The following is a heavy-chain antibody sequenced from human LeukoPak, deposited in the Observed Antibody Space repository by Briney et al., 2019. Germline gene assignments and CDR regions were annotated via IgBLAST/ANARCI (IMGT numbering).Heavy chain of an antibody. CDR1: GGSISSGGYY. V-gene: IGHV4-30-2*01. Sequence: SETLSLTCTVSGGSISSGGYYWSWIRQPPGKGLEWIGYIYHSGSTYYNPSLKSRVTISVNRSKNQFSLKLSSVTAADTAVYYCARVQGYCSSTSCYHGAFDIWGQGTMVTVSS. J-gene: IGHJ3*02. CDR2: IYHSGST. CDR3: ARVQGYCSSTSCYHGAFDI. D-gene: IGHD2-2*01.